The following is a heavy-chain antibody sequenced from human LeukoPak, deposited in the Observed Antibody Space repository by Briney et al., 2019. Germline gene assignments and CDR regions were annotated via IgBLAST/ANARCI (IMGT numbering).Heavy chain of an antibody. CDR3: ARGSPTQERFDP. CDR2: MNPNSGNT. Sequence: ASVKVSCKASGYTFTSYDINWVRQATGQGLEWMGWMNPNSGNTGYAQKFQGRVTMTRNTSISTAYMELSSLRSEDTAVYYCARGSPTQERFDPWGQGTLVTVSS. CDR1: GYTFTSYD. J-gene: IGHJ5*02. V-gene: IGHV1-8*01.